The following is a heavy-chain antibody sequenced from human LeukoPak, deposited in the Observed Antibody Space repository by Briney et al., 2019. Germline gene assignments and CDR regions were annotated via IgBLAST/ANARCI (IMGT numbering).Heavy chain of an antibody. V-gene: IGHV3-23*01. D-gene: IGHD3-3*01. CDR1: GITFSNFA. J-gene: IGHJ4*02. CDR2: ISGIGDST. Sequence: GGSLRLSCVPSGITFSNFALSWVRQAPGEGLEWVSGISGIGDSTNYADSVKGRFTISRDNSKNTLYLQMSSLRAEDTAIYYCAKARTIFGAVAFDYWGQGTLVTVSS. CDR3: AKARTIFGAVAFDY.